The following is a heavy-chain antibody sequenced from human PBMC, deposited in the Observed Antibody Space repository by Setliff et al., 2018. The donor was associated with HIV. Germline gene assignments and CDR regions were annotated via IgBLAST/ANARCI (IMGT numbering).Heavy chain of an antibody. J-gene: IGHJ4*02. Sequence: GGSLRLSCAASGFPFSSSNMHWVRQAPGKGLEWISYITGDSSRITYADSVKGRFTISRDHAKNSLYLQMNSLRAEDTAIYYCARSPAPARQWFGQLTFDNWGQGTLVTVSS. CDR3: ARSPAPARQWFGQLTFDN. V-gene: IGHV3-48*01. CDR2: ITGDSSRI. D-gene: IGHD3-10*01. CDR1: GFPFSSSN.